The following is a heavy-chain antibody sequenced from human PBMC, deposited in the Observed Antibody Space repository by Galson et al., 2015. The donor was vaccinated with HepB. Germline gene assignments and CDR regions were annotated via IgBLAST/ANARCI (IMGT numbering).Heavy chain of an antibody. CDR2: INPNSGGT. J-gene: IGHJ4*02. V-gene: IGHV1-2*02. Sequence: SVKVSCKASGYSFIGYYMHWVRQAPGQGLEWMGWINPNSGGTNYVQKFQGRVTMTRDTSISTAYMELSRLRSDDTAVYYCASAGYSFGNFDYWGQGTLVTVSS. CDR3: ASAGYSFGNFDY. D-gene: IGHD5-18*01. CDR1: GYSFIGYY.